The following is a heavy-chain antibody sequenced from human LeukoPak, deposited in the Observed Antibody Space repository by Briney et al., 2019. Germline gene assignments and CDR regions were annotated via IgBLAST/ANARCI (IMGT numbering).Heavy chain of an antibody. J-gene: IGHJ4*02. D-gene: IGHD5-18*01. CDR3: ARDLAYSRLDY. CDR2: INPDGNKK. V-gene: IGHV3-7*01. Sequence: GGSLRLSCAVSGLTFSSSWMDWVRQAPGKGLEWVASINPDGNKKYSADPVKGRFTISRDNAENSLYLQMNSLRVEDTAFYYCARDLAYSRLDYWGQGMLVTVSS. CDR1: GLTFSSSW.